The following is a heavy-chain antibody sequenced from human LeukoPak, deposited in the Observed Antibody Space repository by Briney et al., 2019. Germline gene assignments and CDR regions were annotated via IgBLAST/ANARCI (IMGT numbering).Heavy chain of an antibody. D-gene: IGHD6-19*01. CDR3: ARDSDGEYSSGWYEAYFDY. CDR2: ISSSSWHI. Sequence: GGSLRLSCAASGFTFSIYSINWVRQAPGKGLECVSSISSSSWHIYCAHSVGRRFTISRHNANNSLYLQMNSLRAEDTAVYYCARDSDGEYSSGWYEAYFDYWGQGTLVTVSS. J-gene: IGHJ4*02. CDR1: GFTFSIYS. V-gene: IGHV3-21*01.